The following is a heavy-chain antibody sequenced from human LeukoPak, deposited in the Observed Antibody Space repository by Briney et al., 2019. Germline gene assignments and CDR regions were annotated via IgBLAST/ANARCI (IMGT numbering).Heavy chain of an antibody. CDR3: ARGGKRSGGSCYDY. D-gene: IGHD2-15*01. Sequence: PPETLSLTCTVSGVSIFSYYWSWIRQPPGKGLEWIGEINHSGSTNYNPSLKSRVTISVDTSKNQFSLKLSSVTAADTAVYYCARGGKRSGGSCYDYWGQGTLVTVSS. CDR1: GVSIFSYY. CDR2: INHSGST. V-gene: IGHV4-34*01. J-gene: IGHJ4*02.